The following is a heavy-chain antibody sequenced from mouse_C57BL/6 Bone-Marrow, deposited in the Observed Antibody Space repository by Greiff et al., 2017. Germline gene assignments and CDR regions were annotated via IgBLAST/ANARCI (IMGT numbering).Heavy chain of an antibody. D-gene: IGHD3-2*02. Sequence: VQLQQSGAELVKPGASVKLSCKASGYTFTEYTIHWVKQRSGQGLEWIGWFYPGSGSIKYNEKFKDQATLTADKSSSTVYMGLRRLTSEDAAVDFCARHEEVDSSGYPPGFAYWGQGTLVTVSA. CDR3: ARHEEVDSSGYPPGFAY. CDR1: GYTFTEYT. J-gene: IGHJ3*01. CDR2: FYPGSGSI. V-gene: IGHV1-62-2*01.